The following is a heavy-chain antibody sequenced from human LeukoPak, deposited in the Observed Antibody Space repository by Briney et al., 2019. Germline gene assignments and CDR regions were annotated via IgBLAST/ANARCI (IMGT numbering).Heavy chain of an antibody. Sequence: SETLSLTCAVYGGSFSGYYWSWIRQPPGKGLEWIGEINHSGSTNYNPSLKSRVTMSVDTSKNQFSLKLSSVTAADTAVYYCARTLDDGTLDYWGQGSLVTVSS. D-gene: IGHD1-1*01. V-gene: IGHV4-34*01. J-gene: IGHJ4*02. CDR2: INHSGST. CDR3: ARTLDDGTLDY. CDR1: GGSFSGYY.